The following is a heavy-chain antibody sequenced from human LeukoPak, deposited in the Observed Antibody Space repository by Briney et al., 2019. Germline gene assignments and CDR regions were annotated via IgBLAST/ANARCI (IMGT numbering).Heavy chain of an antibody. V-gene: IGHV1-24*01. CDR2: FETEDGER. CDR1: GNTLTEFC. J-gene: IGHJ5*02. CDR3: ATDLLARGLKPFDP. Sequence: ASVTVSFTVTGNTLTEFCMHWVRQSQGKGKEGMGGFETEDGERVYAKKFQGRGTMTEETSTEKDYMEMRSLRSEDTPVYYCATDLLARGLKPFDPWGQGTLVTVSS.